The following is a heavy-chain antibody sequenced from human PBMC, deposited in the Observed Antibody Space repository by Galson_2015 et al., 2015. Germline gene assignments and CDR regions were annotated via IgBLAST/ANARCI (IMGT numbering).Heavy chain of an antibody. J-gene: IGHJ3*02. D-gene: IGHD2-21*01. CDR1: GGSISSGNYY. V-gene: IGHV4-30-4*01. CDR2: IFYSGST. Sequence: TLSLTCTVSGGSISSGNYYWSWIRQPPGKGLEWIGYIFYSGSTYYNPSLKSRVTISVDTSKNQFSLKLSSVTAADTAVYYCARLGCGDTWHRQNAFDIWGQGTMVTVSS. CDR3: ARLGCGDTWHRQNAFDI.